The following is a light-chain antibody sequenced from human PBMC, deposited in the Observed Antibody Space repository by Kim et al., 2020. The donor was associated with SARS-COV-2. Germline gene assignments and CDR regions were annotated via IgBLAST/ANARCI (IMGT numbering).Light chain of an antibody. Sequence: SVSPGERATLSSRASQSVSSILAWYKKKPGQAPRLGSYGASTRAAGVPARFSGSVSGAEFTLTISNLQPEDCAVYYCQQYNKWMYTFGQGTKLEI. V-gene: IGKV3D-15*01. CDR2: GAS. CDR3: QQYNKWMYT. J-gene: IGKJ2*01. CDR1: QSVSSI.